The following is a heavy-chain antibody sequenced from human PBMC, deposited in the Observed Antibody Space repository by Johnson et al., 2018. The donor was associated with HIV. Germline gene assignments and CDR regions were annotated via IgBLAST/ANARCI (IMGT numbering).Heavy chain of an antibody. Sequence: QVQLVESGGGLVQPGRSLRLSCAASGFTFSSYAMHWVRQAPGKGLEWVAVISYDGSNKYYADSVKGRFTISRDNSKNTLYLQMNSLRAEDTAVYFCAGYHISGYYYDAFDIWGQGTMVTVSS. J-gene: IGHJ3*02. CDR1: GFTFSSYA. CDR2: ISYDGSNK. D-gene: IGHD3-22*01. V-gene: IGHV3-30*04. CDR3: AGYHISGYYYDAFDI.